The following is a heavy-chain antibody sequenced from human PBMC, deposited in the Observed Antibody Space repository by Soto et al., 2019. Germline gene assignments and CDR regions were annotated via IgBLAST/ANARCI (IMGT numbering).Heavy chain of an antibody. CDR3: AHSASVPCCYYFDS. J-gene: IGHJ4*02. D-gene: IGHD1-26*01. CDR2: LYWNDGR. CDR1: GFSLSSIGVA. Sequence: QITLKESGPALVKPTQTLTLTCTFSGFSLSSIGVAVGWIRQPPGKALEWLALLYWNDGRRYNPSLKSRLTITKGTSKNQVVLTMTNMDPVDTATYYCAHSASVPCCYYFDSWGQGTLVTVSS. V-gene: IGHV2-5*01.